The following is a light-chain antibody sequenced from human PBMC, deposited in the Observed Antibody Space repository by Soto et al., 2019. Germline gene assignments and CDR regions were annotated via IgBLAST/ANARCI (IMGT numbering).Light chain of an antibody. CDR3: SSYTTSGTPV. CDR2: EVS. V-gene: IGLV2-14*01. Sequence: QSALTQPASVSGSPGQTITISCTGTSSDVGGYNYLSWYQQHPGKATQFMIYEVSNRPSGVSNRFSGSKSGNTASLTISGLQAEDEADYFCSSYTTSGTPVFGGGTKLTVL. J-gene: IGLJ3*02. CDR1: SSDVGGYNY.